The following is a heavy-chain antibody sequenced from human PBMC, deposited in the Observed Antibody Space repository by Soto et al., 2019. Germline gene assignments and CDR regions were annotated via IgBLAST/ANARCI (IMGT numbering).Heavy chain of an antibody. D-gene: IGHD6-13*01. CDR3: AKDGGAAAGPETPLDY. V-gene: IGHV3-30*18. CDR1: GFTFSSYG. J-gene: IGHJ4*02. Sequence: QVQLVESGGGVVQPGRSLRLSCAASGFTFSSYGMHWVRQAPGKGLEWVAVISYDGSNKYYADSVKGRFTISRDNSKNTLYLQMNSLRAEDTAVYYCAKDGGAAAGPETPLDYWGQGTLVTVSS. CDR2: ISYDGSNK.